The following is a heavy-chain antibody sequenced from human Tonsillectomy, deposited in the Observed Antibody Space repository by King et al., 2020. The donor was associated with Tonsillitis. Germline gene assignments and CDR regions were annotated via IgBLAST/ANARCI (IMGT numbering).Heavy chain of an antibody. CDR2: VYYTGST. J-gene: IGHJ4*02. CDR3: ASRSMVAKTFDY. D-gene: IGHD5-12*01. CDR1: GGSIRSYY. Sequence: MQLQESGPGLVKPSETLSLTCTVSGGSIRSYYWNWIRQPPGKGLEWIGHVYYTGSTNYNPSLKSRVTISVDTSKNHFSLNLSSVTAADTAVYYCASRSMVAKTFDYWGQGTQVTVSS. V-gene: IGHV4-59*01.